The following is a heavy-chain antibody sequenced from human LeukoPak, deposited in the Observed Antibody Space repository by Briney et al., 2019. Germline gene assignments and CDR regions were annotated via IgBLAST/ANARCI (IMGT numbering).Heavy chain of an antibody. CDR1: GFTFSSYA. CDR3: AKAMHYGAGSKFDY. D-gene: IGHD3-10*01. Sequence: PGGSLRLSCAASGFTFSSYAMTWVRQAPGTGLEWVSTIGGSGGGTYYADSVKGRFAISRDNSKSTLYLQMNSLRVEDTAVYYCAKAMHYGAGSKFDYWGQGTLVTVSS. CDR2: IGGSGGGT. V-gene: IGHV3-23*01. J-gene: IGHJ4*02.